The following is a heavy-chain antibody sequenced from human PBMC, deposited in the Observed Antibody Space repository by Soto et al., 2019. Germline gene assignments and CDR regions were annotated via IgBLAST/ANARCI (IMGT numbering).Heavy chain of an antibody. D-gene: IGHD3-22*01. V-gene: IGHV3-33*01. J-gene: IGHJ6*02. CDR1: GFTFSGYA. CDR2: TYYDGNNK. CDR3: ARRTGSGSSGVCAMDV. Sequence: QVQLVESGGGVVQPGRSLRLSCTASGFTFSGYAMHWVRQAPGKGLEWVALTYYDGNNKYYADSVKGRFTISRDNSRNTRYLQMNSLRAEDTAVYYCARRTGSGSSGVCAMDVWGQGTMVTVSS.